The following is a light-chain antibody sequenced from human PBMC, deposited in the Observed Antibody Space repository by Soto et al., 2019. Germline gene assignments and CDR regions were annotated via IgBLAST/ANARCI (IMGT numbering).Light chain of an antibody. Sequence: QSVLTQPPSASGSPGQSVTISCTGTSSDVGGYNYVSWYQQHPGKAPKLMIYDVSMRPSGVPDRFSGSKSGNTASLTVSGLQAEDDDYYYCSSFSGSNNLGVFGTGTKVTVL. J-gene: IGLJ1*01. CDR1: SSDVGGYNY. V-gene: IGLV2-8*01. CDR2: DVS. CDR3: SSFSGSNNLGV.